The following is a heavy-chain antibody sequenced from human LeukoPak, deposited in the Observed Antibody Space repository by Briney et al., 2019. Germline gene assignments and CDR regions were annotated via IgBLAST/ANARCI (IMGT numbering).Heavy chain of an antibody. V-gene: IGHV3-33*06. CDR2: IWYDGSNK. CDR1: GFTFSNYG. CDR3: AKGLYDSSGFLVFA. Sequence: PGGSLRLSCAASGFTFSNYGMHWVRQAPGKGLEWVAVIWYDGSNKYYADSVKGRFTIPRDNSKNTLHLQMNSLRAEDTAVYYCAKGLYDSSGFLVFAWGQGTLVTVSS. D-gene: IGHD3-22*01. J-gene: IGHJ5*02.